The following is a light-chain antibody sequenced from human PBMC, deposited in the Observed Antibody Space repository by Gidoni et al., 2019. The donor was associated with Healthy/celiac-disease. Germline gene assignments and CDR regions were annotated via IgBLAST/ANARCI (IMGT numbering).Light chain of an antibody. V-gene: IGKV3-20*01. J-gene: IGKJ2*01. Sequence: EIVLTQSPDTLSLSPGEKATLSCRASQSISTTFLAWYQQKPGQAPRLLIYGASSRATGIPDRFSGSGSGTDFTLTINRLEPEDFAVYWCQQYGASPYTFGQGTKLEIK. CDR1: QSISTTF. CDR2: GAS. CDR3: QQYGASPYT.